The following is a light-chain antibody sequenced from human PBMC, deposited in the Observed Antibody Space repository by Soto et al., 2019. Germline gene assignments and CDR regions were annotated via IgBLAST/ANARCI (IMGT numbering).Light chain of an antibody. CDR3: SSYTSSSTRV. CDR1: SSDVGGYKY. CDR2: DIR. Sequence: QSALTQPASVSGSPGQSITISCTGTSSDVGGYKYVSWYQQHPGKAPKLMIYDIRNRPSGXXNRFSGSKSGNTASLTISGLQAEDEADYYCSSYTSSSTRVFGTGTKLTVL. V-gene: IGLV2-14*03. J-gene: IGLJ1*01.